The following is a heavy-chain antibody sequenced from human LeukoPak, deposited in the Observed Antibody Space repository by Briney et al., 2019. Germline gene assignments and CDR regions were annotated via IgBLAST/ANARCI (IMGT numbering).Heavy chain of an antibody. CDR3: ATGGGPFDH. CDR1: GFGFSGYW. D-gene: IGHD3-3*01. V-gene: IGHV3-7*01. J-gene: IGHJ4*02. CDR2: IKQDASER. Sequence: PGGSLRLSCAGSGFGFSGYWMSWVRQVPGKGLEWVANIKQDASERYYADYVRGRFTISRDNARNYQYLQMNSLRGEDTAMYYCATGGGPFDHWGQGILVTVSS.